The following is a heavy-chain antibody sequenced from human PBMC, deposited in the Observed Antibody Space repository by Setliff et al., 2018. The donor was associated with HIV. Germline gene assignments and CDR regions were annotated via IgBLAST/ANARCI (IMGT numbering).Heavy chain of an antibody. CDR2: IYYSGST. CDR1: GGSISSHY. D-gene: IGHD6-19*01. J-gene: IGHJ4*02. Sequence: SETLSLTCTVSGGSISSHYWSWIRQPPGKGLEWIGSIYYSGSTNYNPSLKSRVTMSLDTSKNQFSLKLTSVTAADMGVYYCARGRKKTLAVSGTRYFDFWGQGTLVTVSS. CDR3: ARGRKKTLAVSGTRYFDF. V-gene: IGHV4-59*11.